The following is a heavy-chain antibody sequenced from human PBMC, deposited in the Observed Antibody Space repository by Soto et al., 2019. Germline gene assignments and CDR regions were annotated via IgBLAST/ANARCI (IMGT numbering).Heavy chain of an antibody. D-gene: IGHD6-19*01. J-gene: IGHJ2*01. CDR2: IIESGGST. Sequence: EVQLLESGGDLVQPGGSLRLSCAASGFTFSSYVMSWVRQAPGKGLEWVSTIIESGGSTYYADSVKGRFTISRDNSETKMYLHMNSLRAEDTNVNYGAKRWARAGAGTGPGGYLGLWGRSTLVTVSS. CDR3: AKRWARAGAGTGPGGYLGL. V-gene: IGHV3-23*01. CDR1: GFTFSSYV.